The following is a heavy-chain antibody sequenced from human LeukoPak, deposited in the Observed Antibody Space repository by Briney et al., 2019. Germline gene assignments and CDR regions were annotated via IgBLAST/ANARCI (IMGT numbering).Heavy chain of an antibody. D-gene: IGHD6-13*01. Sequence: PGGSLRLSCEASGFIFSSYGMHWVRQAPGKGLEWVSAISGSGGSTYYADSVKGRFTISRDNSKNTLYLQMNSLRAEDTAVYYCAKVLSSSWYTSGYWGQGTLVTVSS. CDR1: GFIFSSYG. CDR3: AKVLSSSWYTSGY. J-gene: IGHJ4*02. CDR2: ISGSGGST. V-gene: IGHV3-23*01.